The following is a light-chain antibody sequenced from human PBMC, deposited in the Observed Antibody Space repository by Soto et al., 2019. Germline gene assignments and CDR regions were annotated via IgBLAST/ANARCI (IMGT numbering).Light chain of an antibody. CDR2: GAS. V-gene: IGKV3-11*01. CDR1: QSVSSN. J-gene: IGKJ4*01. CDR3: QQRYNWPLT. Sequence: EILMTQSRATLSLSPGERATVSGRASQSVSSNLAWYQQKPGQAPRLLIYGASNGAAGIPARFSGTGSGTDFTLTISSLEPDDFAVYYCQQRYNWPLTFGGGTKVDIK.